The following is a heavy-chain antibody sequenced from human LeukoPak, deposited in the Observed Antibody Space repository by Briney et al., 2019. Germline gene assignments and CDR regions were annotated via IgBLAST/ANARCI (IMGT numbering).Heavy chain of an antibody. CDR1: GGTFSSYA. J-gene: IGHJ4*02. V-gene: IGHV1-69*01. CDR3: ATDYYGSGSYLDY. Sequence: SVKVSCKASGGTFSSYAISWVRQAPGQGLEWMGGINPIFGTANYAQKFQSRVTITADESTSTAYMELSSLRSEDTAVYYCATDYYGSGSYLDYWGQGTLVTVSS. CDR2: INPIFGTA. D-gene: IGHD3-10*01.